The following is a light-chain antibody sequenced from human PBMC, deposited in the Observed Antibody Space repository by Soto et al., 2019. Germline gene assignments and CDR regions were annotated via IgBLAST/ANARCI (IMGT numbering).Light chain of an antibody. J-gene: IGKJ1*01. CDR3: QQYTHTSRT. V-gene: IGKV1-5*01. CDR2: DAS. CDR1: QSVSNW. Sequence: DIQMTQSPSTLSASVGDRVTITCRASQSVSNWLAWYQQKPGKAPNLLIYDASSLESGVPSRFSGSGSGTEFTLTISSLQPDDFATYSCQQYTHTSRTFGQGTKVEIK.